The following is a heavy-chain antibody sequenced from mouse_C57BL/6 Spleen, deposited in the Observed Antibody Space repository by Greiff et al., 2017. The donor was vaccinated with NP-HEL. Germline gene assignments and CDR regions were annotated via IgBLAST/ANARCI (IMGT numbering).Heavy chain of an antibody. J-gene: IGHJ2*01. CDR2: IDPETGGT. D-gene: IGHD1-2*01. Sequence: QVQLQQSGAELVRPGASVTLSCKASGYTFTDYEMHWVKQTPVHGLEWIGAIDPETGGTAYNQKFKGKAILTADKSSSTAYMELRSLTSEDSAVYYCTRRLRQPHFDYWGQGTTLTVSS. V-gene: IGHV1-15*01. CDR1: GYTFTDYE. CDR3: TRRLRQPHFDY.